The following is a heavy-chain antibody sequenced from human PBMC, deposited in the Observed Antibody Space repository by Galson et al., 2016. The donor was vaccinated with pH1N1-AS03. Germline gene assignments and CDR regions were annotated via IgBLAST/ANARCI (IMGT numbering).Heavy chain of an antibody. CDR3: AREVDLMTTSDAFDI. CDR1: GGSISSANSF. Sequence: TLSLTCSVSGGSISSANSFWSWVRQSPGKGLEWIGYIHYRGNSYYSPSLESRATMSVDTSKNQFSLNLNSVTSADTALYFCAREVDLMTTSDAFDIWGPGTMVTVSS. CDR2: IHYRGNS. J-gene: IGHJ3*02. V-gene: IGHV4-30-4*01. D-gene: IGHD1-1*01.